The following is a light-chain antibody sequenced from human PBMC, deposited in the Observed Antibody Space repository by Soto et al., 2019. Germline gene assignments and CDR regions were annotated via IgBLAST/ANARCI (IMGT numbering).Light chain of an antibody. CDR1: QSVSSH. CDR3: QHYHGWPIT. J-gene: IGKJ5*01. Sequence: EIVMTQSPATLSVSPGEGATVSCRASQSVSSHLAWYQHKPGQAPRLLFYDASTRATGIPARVSGSGSGTEFTLTISSLQSEDFAVYSGQHYHGWPITFGQAKRLETK. CDR2: DAS. V-gene: IGKV3-15*01.